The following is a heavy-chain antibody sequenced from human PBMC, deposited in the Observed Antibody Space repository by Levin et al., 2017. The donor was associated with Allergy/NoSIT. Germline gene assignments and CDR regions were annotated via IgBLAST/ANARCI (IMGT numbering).Heavy chain of an antibody. CDR2: IYYSGST. D-gene: IGHD3-10*01. Sequence: LSQTLSLTCTVSGGSISSGDYYWSWIRQPPGKGLEWIGYIYYSGSTYYNPSLKSRVTISVDTSKNQFSLKLSSVTAADTAVYYCARGEYYYGSGSPVRPINYWGQGTLVTVSS. CDR1: GGSISSGDYY. J-gene: IGHJ4*02. V-gene: IGHV4-30-4*01. CDR3: ARGEYYYGSGSPVRPINY.